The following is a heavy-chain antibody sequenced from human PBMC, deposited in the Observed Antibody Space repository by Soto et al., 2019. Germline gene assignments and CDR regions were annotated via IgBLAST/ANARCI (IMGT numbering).Heavy chain of an antibody. CDR1: GGSSSSSSYY. CDR2: IYYSGSP. Sequence: SEIPSLTSTVSGGSSSSSSYYWGWIRKPPGKGREWSGCIYYSGSPNYNPSLKSRVTISVDTSKNQFSLKLSSVTAADTAVYYCAREPRRGYCSSTSCLDAFDIWGQGTMVTVSS. CDR3: AREPRRGYCSSTSCLDAFDI. D-gene: IGHD2-2*01. J-gene: IGHJ3*02. V-gene: IGHV4-39*07.